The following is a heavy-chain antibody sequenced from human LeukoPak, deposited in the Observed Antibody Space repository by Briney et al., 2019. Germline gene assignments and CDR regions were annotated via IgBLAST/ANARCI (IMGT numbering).Heavy chain of an antibody. V-gene: IGHV1-2*02. D-gene: IGHD3-9*01. CDR2: INPNSGGT. CDR1: GYTFTGYY. Sequence: GASVKVSCKAPGYTFTGYYMHWVRQAPGQGLEWMGWINPNSGGTNYAQKFQGRVTMTRDTSISTAYMELSRLRSDDTAVYYCARVFPLDYDILTGYFSYDAFDIWGQGTMVTVSS. CDR3: ARVFPLDYDILTGYFSYDAFDI. J-gene: IGHJ3*02.